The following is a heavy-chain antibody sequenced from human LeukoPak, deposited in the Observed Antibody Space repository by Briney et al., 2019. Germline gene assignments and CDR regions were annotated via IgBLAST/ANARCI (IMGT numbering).Heavy chain of an antibody. J-gene: IGHJ6*02. CDR3: AKHGGGRLTYYYGMDV. CDR2: ISGRGGST. D-gene: IGHD3-16*01. V-gene: IGHV3-23*01. CDR1: GFTFSSYA. Sequence: GGSLRLSCAASGFTFSSYAMSWVRQAPGKGLEWVSAISGRGGSTYYADSVKGRFTSSRDNSKNTLYLQMNSLRAEDTAVYYCAKHGGGRLTYYYGMDVWGQGTTVTVSS.